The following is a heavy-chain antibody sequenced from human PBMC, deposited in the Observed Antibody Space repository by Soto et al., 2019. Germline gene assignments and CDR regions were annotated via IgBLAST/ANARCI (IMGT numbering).Heavy chain of an antibody. D-gene: IGHD3-3*01. J-gene: IGHJ5*02. CDR2: ICYSGST. CDR3: ARERLRLGFDP. Sequence: SGTLSLTCTVSGGSIRSYDWTWIRQPPGKGLEWIGYICYSGSTNYNPSLKSRVTISVDTSKNQFSLKLSSVTAADTAVYYWARERLRLGFDPWGQGTLVTVS. V-gene: IGHV4-59*01. CDR1: GGSIRSYD.